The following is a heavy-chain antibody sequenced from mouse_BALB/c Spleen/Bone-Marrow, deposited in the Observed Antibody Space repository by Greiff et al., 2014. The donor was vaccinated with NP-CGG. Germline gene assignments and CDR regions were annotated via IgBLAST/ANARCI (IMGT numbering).Heavy chain of an antibody. Sequence: VHVKQSGAELVKPGASVKLSCTASGFNIKDTYMHWVKQRPEQGLEWIGRIDPANGNTKYDPKFQGKATITADTSSNTAYLQLSSLTSEDTAVYYCARYYYGSSYFDCWGQGTTLTVSS. CDR2: IDPANGNT. CDR3: ARYYYGSSYFDC. CDR1: GFNIKDTY. V-gene: IGHV14-3*02. J-gene: IGHJ2*01. D-gene: IGHD1-1*01.